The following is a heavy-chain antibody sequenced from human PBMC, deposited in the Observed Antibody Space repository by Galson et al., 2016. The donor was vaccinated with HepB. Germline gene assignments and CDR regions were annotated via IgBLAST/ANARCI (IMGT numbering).Heavy chain of an antibody. V-gene: IGHV4-4*07. CDR1: GGSMSGHY. CDR2: VYYFGST. D-gene: IGHD6-19*01. J-gene: IGHJ4*02. Sequence: SETLSLTCNVSGGSMSGHYWSWIRQPAGKGLEWIGRVYYFGSTNYNPSLNGRVTMALDTAKNQCPLKLSAVTAADTAAYYCAREGNGSWGFFDYWGQGSLVTVSS. CDR3: AREGNGSWGFFDY.